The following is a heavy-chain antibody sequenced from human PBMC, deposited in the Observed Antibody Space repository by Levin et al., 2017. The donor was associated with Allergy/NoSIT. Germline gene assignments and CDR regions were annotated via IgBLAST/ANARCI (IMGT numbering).Heavy chain of an antibody. D-gene: IGHD6-19*01. Sequence: GASVKVSCKASGYTFTGYYMHWVRQAPGQGLEWMGWINPNSGGTNYAQKFQGRVTMTRDTSISTAYMELSRLRSDDTAVYYCAREWQWLVLSPGDDYWGQGTLVTVSS. V-gene: IGHV1-2*02. CDR3: AREWQWLVLSPGDDY. CDR1: GYTFTGYY. CDR2: INPNSGGT. J-gene: IGHJ4*02.